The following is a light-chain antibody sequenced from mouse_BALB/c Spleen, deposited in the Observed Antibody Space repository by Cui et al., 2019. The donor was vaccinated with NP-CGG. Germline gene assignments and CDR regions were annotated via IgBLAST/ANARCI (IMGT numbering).Light chain of an antibody. Sequence: DIQMTQTTSFLSASLGDRVTISCRVSEDISTYLTWYHQKPDGTIKLLINNTSGLHSGVPSRFSGSESGADYFLTISNLGPEDTATYYCQQHSNLPRTFGGGTELEIK. CDR1: EDISTY. CDR3: QQHSNLPRT. CDR2: NTS. V-gene: IGKV10-95*01. J-gene: IGKJ1*01.